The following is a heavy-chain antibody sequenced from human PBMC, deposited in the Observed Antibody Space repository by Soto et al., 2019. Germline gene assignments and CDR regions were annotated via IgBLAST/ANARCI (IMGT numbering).Heavy chain of an antibody. V-gene: IGHV3-33*01. CDR1: GFTFSSYG. J-gene: IGHJ4*02. Sequence: QVQLVESGGGVVQPGRSLRLSCAASGFTFSSYGMHWVRQAPGKGLEWVAVIWYDGSNKYYADSVKGRFTISRDNSKNSLYLQMISRRADETAVYYCARDLLLGDGGNSPSGYWGQGTLVTFSS. D-gene: IGHD2-21*02. CDR3: ARDLLLGDGGNSPSGY. CDR2: IWYDGSNK.